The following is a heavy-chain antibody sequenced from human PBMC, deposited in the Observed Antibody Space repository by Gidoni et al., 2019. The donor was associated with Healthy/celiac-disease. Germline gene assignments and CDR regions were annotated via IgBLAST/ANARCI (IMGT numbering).Heavy chain of an antibody. CDR3: ARGVILRKQWLVF. J-gene: IGHJ4*02. CDR1: GGSFSGYY. D-gene: IGHD6-19*01. V-gene: IGHV4-34*01. Sequence: QVQLQQWGAGLLKPSETLSLTCAVYGGSFSGYYWRWIRPPPGKGLEWIGEINHSGITKYNPSIKSRVTISVDTSKNQFSLKLSSVTAAYTAVYYCARGVILRKQWLVFWGQGTLVTVSS. CDR2: INHSGIT.